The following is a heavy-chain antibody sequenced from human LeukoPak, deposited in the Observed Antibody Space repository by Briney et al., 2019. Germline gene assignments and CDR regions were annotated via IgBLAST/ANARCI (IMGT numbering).Heavy chain of an antibody. D-gene: IGHD2-8*01. CDR1: GFTFSSYV. CDR2: ISYDGSNK. Sequence: TGGSLRLSCAASGFTFSSYVMHWVRQAPGKGLEWVAVISYDGSNKYYADSVKGRFTISRDNTKNTLYLQMNSLRAEDTAVYYCAKTSLMVYAADFDYWGQGTLVTVSS. V-gene: IGHV3-30*18. J-gene: IGHJ4*02. CDR3: AKTSLMVYAADFDY.